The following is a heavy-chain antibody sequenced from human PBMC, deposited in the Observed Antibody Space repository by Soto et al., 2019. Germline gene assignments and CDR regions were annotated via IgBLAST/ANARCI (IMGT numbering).Heavy chain of an antibody. J-gene: IGHJ4*02. CDR3: ARLPLYSSSPSY. CDR2: IRSRANSYAT. Sequence: EVQLVESGGGLVQPGGSLKLSCAASGFTFSGSAMHWVRQASGKGLEWVGRIRSRANSYATAYAASVKDRFTISRDDSKNTAYLQMNSLKTEDTAVYYCARLPLYSSSPSYWGQGTLVTVSS. V-gene: IGHV3-73*01. CDR1: GFTFSGSA. D-gene: IGHD6-13*01.